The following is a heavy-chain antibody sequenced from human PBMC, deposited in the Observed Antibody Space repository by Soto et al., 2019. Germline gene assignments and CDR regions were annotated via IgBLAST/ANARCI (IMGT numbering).Heavy chain of an antibody. CDR2: ISYGGDNK. Sequence: QVQLVESGGGVVQPGRSLRLSCAASGFIFSDYAMHWVRQAPGKGLEWVAVISYGGDNKYYADSVRGRFAISRDNLKNTLYLQMNSLTPEDTAVYHCAKARHSTSWYGVDADFWGQGTLVTVSS. J-gene: IGHJ4*02. CDR1: GFIFSDYA. CDR3: AKARHSTSWYGVDADF. D-gene: IGHD6-13*01. V-gene: IGHV3-30*09.